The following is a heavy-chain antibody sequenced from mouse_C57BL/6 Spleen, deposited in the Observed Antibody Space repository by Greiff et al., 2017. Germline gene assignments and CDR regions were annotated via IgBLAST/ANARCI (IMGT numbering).Heavy chain of an antibody. CDR1: GFTFSDYY. D-gene: IGHD2-10*02. CDR3: ARDGYEGYAMDY. V-gene: IGHV5-16*01. Sequence: EVQRVESEGGLVQPGSSMKLSCTASGFTFSDYYMAWVRQVPEKGLEWVANINYDGSSTYYLDSLKSRFIISRDNAKNILYLQMSSLKSEDTATYYCARDGYEGYAMDYWGQGTSVTVSS. CDR2: INYDGSST. J-gene: IGHJ4*01.